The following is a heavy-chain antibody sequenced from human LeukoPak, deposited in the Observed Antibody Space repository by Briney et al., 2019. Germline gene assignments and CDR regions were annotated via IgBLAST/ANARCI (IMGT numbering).Heavy chain of an antibody. CDR1: GGSISSGDYY. D-gene: IGHD6-13*01. Sequence: SQTLSLTCTVSGGSISSGDYYWSWIRQPPGKGLEWIGYIYYSGSTYYNPSLKSRVTISVDTSKNQFSLKLSSVTAADTAVYYRARLSPGYSSSRRYFQHWGQGTLVTVSS. CDR3: ARLSPGYSSSRRYFQH. J-gene: IGHJ1*01. CDR2: IYYSGST. V-gene: IGHV4-30-4*01.